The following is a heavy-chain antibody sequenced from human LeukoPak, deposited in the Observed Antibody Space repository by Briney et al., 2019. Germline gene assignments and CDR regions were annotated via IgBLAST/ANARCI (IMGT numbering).Heavy chain of an antibody. CDR2: IYYSGST. CDR3: AREKGIVVVGGWFDP. CDR1: GGSISSGGYY. V-gene: IGHV4-31*03. J-gene: IGHJ5*02. Sequence: TLSLTCTVSGGSISSGGYYWSWIRQHPGKGLEWIGYIYYSGSTYYNPSLKSRVTISVDTSKNQFSLKLGSVTAADTAVYYCAREKGIVVVGGWFDPWGQGTLVTVSS. D-gene: IGHD2-2*01.